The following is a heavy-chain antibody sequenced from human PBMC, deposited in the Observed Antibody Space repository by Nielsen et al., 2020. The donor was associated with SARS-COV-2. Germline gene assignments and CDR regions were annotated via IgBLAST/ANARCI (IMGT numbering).Heavy chain of an antibody. Sequence: GGSLRLSCVASGFTFSSYEMSWVRQAPGKGLEWVSYTTSSGLSIYYADSVKGRFTISRDSAKNSLYLQMKSLRVEDTALYYCARSGTLDIWGQGTMVTVSS. CDR2: TTSSGLSI. J-gene: IGHJ3*02. V-gene: IGHV3-48*03. CDR3: ARSGTLDI. D-gene: IGHD1-26*01. CDR1: GFTFSSYE.